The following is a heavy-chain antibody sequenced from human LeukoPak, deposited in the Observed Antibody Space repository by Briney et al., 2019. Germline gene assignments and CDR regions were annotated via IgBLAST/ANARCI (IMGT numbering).Heavy chain of an antibody. CDR3: ARGVRAVNPRSNWFDP. CDR2: IYYSGST. V-gene: IGHV4-31*03. D-gene: IGHD4-11*01. Sequence: SETLSLTCTVSGGSISSGGYYWSWIRQHPGKGLEWIGYIYYSGSTYYNPSLKSRVTISVDTSKNQFSLKLSSVTAADTAVYYCARGVRAVNPRSNWFDPWGQGTLVTVSS. J-gene: IGHJ5*02. CDR1: GGSISSGGYY.